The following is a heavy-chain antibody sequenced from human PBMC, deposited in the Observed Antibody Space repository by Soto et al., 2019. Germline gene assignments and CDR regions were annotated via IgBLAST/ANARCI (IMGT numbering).Heavy chain of an antibody. J-gene: IGHJ6*02. V-gene: IGHV3-30-3*01. CDR1: GFTFSSYA. CDR3: AKAVEGYCSGGSCYNGMDV. Sequence: GGSLRLSCAASGFTFSSYAMHWVRQAPGKGLEWVAVISYDGSNKYYADSVKGRFTISRDNSKNTLYLQMNSLRAEDTAVYYCAKAVEGYCSGGSCYNGMDVWGQGTTVTVSS. CDR2: ISYDGSNK. D-gene: IGHD2-15*01.